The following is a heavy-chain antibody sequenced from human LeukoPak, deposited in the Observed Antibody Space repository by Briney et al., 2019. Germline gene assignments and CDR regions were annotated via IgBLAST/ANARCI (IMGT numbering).Heavy chain of an antibody. V-gene: IGHV4-34*01. CDR3: ARLIVVVVAATPWFDP. CDR1: GGSFSGYY. CDR2: INHSGST. D-gene: IGHD2-15*01. J-gene: IGHJ5*02. Sequence: SETLSLTCAVYGGSFSGYYWSWIRQPPGKGLEWIGEINHSGSTNYNPSLKSRVTISVDTSKNQFSLKLSSVTAADTAVYYCARLIVVVVAATPWFDPWGQGTLVTVSS.